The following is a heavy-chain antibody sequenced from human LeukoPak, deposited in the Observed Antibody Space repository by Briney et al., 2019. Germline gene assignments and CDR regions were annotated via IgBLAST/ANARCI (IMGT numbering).Heavy chain of an antibody. D-gene: IGHD3-9*01. J-gene: IGHJ4*02. CDR1: GFTFSSYA. V-gene: IGHV3-23*01. CDR2: ISGGGAST. CDR3: AKDPDYDILTGTTFDY. Sequence: GGSLRLSCAASGFTFSSYAMSWVRQAPGKGLEWVSTISGGGASTYYADSVKGRLTISRDNSENTLYLQMNSLRAEDTALYYCAKDPDYDILTGTTFDYWGQGTLVTVSS.